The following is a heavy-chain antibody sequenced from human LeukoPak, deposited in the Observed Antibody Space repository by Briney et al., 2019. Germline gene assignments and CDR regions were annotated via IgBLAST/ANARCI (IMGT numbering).Heavy chain of an antibody. V-gene: IGHV5-51*01. J-gene: IGHJ4*02. CDR1: GYSFTNYW. D-gene: IGHD4-17*01. CDR3: ARQYHYGDYGLGYFDY. Sequence: GESLKISCKGSGYSFTNYWIGWVRQMPGKGLELMVIIYPGDSYTRYSPSFQGQVTTSADKSISTAYMQWSSLKASDTAMYYCARQYHYGDYGLGYFDYWGQGTLVTVSS. CDR2: IYPGDSYT.